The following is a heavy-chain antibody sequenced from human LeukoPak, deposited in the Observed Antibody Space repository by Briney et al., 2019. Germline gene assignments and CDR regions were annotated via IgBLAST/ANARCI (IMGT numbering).Heavy chain of an antibody. D-gene: IGHD6-19*01. Sequence: PSETLSLTCTVSGASISSYYWDWIRQSPGKGLEWVGYIYYSGNTNYNPSLKSRVTISVDTSKNQFSLKLSSVTAADTAVYYCARSGGSYSSGWAAHFDYWGQGTLVTVSS. J-gene: IGHJ4*02. CDR3: ARSGGSYSSGWAAHFDY. V-gene: IGHV4-59*01. CDR1: GASISSYY. CDR2: IYYSGNT.